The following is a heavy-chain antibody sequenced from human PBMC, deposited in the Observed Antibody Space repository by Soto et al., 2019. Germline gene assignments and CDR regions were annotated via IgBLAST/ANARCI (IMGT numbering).Heavy chain of an antibody. V-gene: IGHV4-4*02. Sequence: SETLSLTCAVSSGSISSSNWWSWVRQPPGKGLEWIGEIYHSGSTNYNPSLKSRVTISVDKSKNQFSLKLSSVTAADTAVYYCARVISRDIVVVPAAREGWFDPWGQGTLVTVSS. CDR1: SGSISSSNW. D-gene: IGHD2-2*01. CDR3: ARVISRDIVVVPAAREGWFDP. J-gene: IGHJ5*02. CDR2: IYHSGST.